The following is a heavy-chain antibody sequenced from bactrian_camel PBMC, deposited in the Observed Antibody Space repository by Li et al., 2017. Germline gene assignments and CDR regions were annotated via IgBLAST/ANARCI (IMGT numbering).Heavy chain of an antibody. V-gene: IGHV3S6*01. CDR2: IDTDGANT. CDR1: GYSLIANC. Sequence: VQLVESGGGLVQPGGSLRLSCAVSGYSLIANCMAWFRQAPGKEIEAVVRIDTDGANTYSADSVKGRFTISRDNAKNTMYLQIDSLKPEDTAPYSCAVLGCGTWFELYRGQGTQVTVS. D-gene: IGHD5*01. CDR3: AVLGCGTWFELY. J-gene: IGHJ4*01.